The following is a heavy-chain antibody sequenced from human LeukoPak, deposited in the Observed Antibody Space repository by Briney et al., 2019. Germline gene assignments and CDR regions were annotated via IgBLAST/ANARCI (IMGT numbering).Heavy chain of an antibody. CDR2: INSDGINT. CDR3: AKAGKSTSNDYGDYAYYYYYMDV. CDR1: GFTFSNYW. J-gene: IGHJ6*03. Sequence: GGSLRLSCAASGFTFSNYWMHWVRQAPGKGLVWASRINSDGINTSYADSVKGRFTISRDNAKNSLYLQMNSLRAEDTALYYCAKAGKSTSNDYGDYAYYYYYMDVWGKGTTVTISS. V-gene: IGHV3-74*01. D-gene: IGHD4-17*01.